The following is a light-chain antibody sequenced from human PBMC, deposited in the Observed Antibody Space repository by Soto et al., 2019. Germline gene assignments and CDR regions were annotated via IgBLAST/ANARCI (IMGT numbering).Light chain of an antibody. V-gene: IGLV2-14*01. J-gene: IGLJ1*01. CDR3: SSYTSSSTLYV. CDR1: SSDIGAYDY. CDR2: EVN. Sequence: QSALTQPASLSGSPGQSITISCTGTSSDIGAYDYVSWYQQHPGKAPKLMIYEVNNRPSGVSHRFSGSKSGNTASLTISRLQAEDEADYYCSSYTSSSTLYVFGTGTKVTV.